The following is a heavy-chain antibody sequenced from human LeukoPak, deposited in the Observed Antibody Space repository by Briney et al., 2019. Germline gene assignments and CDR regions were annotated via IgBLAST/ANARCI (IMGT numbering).Heavy chain of an antibody. CDR1: GYTFTGYH. J-gene: IGHJ4*02. V-gene: IGHV1-2*06. CDR3: ARVLYKLISLSFDY. CDR2: INPNSGGT. D-gene: IGHD1-14*01. Sequence: GASVKVSCKSSGYTFTGYHIHWVRPAPGQGLEWMGRINPNSGGTNYAQKFQGRVTMTRDTSISTAYMELSRLRSDDTAVYDCARVLYKLISLSFDYWGQGTLVTVSS.